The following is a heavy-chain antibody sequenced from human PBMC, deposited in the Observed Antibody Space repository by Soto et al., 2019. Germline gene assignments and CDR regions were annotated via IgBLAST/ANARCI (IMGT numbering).Heavy chain of an antibody. CDR2: INPNSGGT. Sequence: ASVEVSCKASGYTFTGYYMHWVRQAPGQRLERMGWINPNSGGTNYAQKFQGWVTMTRDTSISTAYMELSRLRSDDTAVYYCARGPNYYDSSGYYYGRAFDIWGQGTMVTVSS. CDR3: ARGPNYYDSSGYYYGRAFDI. J-gene: IGHJ3*02. CDR1: GYTFTGYY. V-gene: IGHV1-2*04. D-gene: IGHD3-22*01.